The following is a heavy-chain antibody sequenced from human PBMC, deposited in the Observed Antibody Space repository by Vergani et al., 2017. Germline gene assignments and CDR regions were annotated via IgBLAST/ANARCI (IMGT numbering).Heavy chain of an antibody. CDR2: IYYSGST. Sequence: QVQLQESGPGLFNPSPTLSLPSPFSSLPLPPLPSFLSSLRHPPAEGLRCFRYIYYSGSTYYNPSLKSKVTISVDTSKNQFSLKLSSVTAADTAVYYCASLGEPSLRFDYWGQGTLVTVSS. J-gene: IGHJ4*02. D-gene: IGHD3-10*01. V-gene: IGHV4-31*01. CDR3: ASLGEPSLRFDY. CDR1: SLPLPPLPSF.